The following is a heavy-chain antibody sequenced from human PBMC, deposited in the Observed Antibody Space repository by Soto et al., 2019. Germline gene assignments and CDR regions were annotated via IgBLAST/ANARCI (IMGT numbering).Heavy chain of an antibody. Sequence: SETLSLTCSVSGRSISSNYWSWIRQSPDKGLEWLGYVFYGGTDYNPSLEGRVSMSVETSQSKFSLWLTSVSAADTAVYYCARYRGALYFDSWGQGILVTVSS. D-gene: IGHD4-4*01. V-gene: IGHV4-59*01. CDR2: VFYGGT. J-gene: IGHJ4*02. CDR3: ARYRGALYFDS. CDR1: GRSISSNY.